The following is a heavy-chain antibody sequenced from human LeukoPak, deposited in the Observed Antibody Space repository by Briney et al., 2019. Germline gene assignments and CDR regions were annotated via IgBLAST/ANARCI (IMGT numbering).Heavy chain of an antibody. CDR1: GFTFSRYG. CDR3: ARCNSFEPRWCDWFDS. CDR2: LSYSGTNK. V-gene: IGHV3-30*03. J-gene: IGHJ5*01. Sequence: GGSLRLSCAASGFTFSRYGMHWVRQAPGKGLEWVAVLSYSGTNKYYTDSVEGRFTISRDNSKNTVYLQMNSLRAEDTAIYFCARCNSFEPRWCDWFDSWGQGTLVTVSS. D-gene: IGHD2/OR15-2a*01.